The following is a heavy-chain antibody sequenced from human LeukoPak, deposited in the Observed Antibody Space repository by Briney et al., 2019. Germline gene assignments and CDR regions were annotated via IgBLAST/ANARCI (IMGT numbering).Heavy chain of an antibody. J-gene: IGHJ6*02. Sequence: GGSLRLSCAASGFTLGAFAMHWVRQAPGKGLEWVSLIDKAGRSTYYADSVKGRFTISRDNSKNSLYLQMNSLRTEDTALYYCATWAFYHSLDVWGQGTTVTVSS. V-gene: IGHV3-43*02. CDR3: ATWAFYHSLDV. D-gene: IGHD1-26*01. CDR2: IDKAGRST. CDR1: GFTLGAFA.